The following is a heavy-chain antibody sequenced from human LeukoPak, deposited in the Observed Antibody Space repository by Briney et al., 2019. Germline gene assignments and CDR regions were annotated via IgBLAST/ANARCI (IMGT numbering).Heavy chain of an antibody. J-gene: IGHJ3*02. CDR2: IIPESGDT. V-gene: IGHV1-2*02. D-gene: IGHD1-1*01. CDR1: GYAFTDYY. Sequence: ASVKVSCKASGYAFTDYYLHWVRQAPGHGLEWMGWIIPESGDTNYAQKFQGRVIMTRDTSISTAYMELSGLRSDDTAAYYCARVAGGTSGTTLPRAFDIWGQGTMVTVSS. CDR3: ARVAGGTSGTTLPRAFDI.